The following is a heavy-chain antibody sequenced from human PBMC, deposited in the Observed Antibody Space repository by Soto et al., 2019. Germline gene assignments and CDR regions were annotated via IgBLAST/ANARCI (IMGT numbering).Heavy chain of an antibody. Sequence: QVHLVQSGAEVKKPGASVKVSCKASGYTFTSYGITWVRQAPGQGLEWMGWISAHNGNTDYAQKLQGRVIVTRDTSTSTAYMELRSRISDDSAVYSCARGRYGDYWGQGAVVTVSS. J-gene: IGHJ4*02. CDR2: ISAHNGNT. CDR3: ARGRYGDY. D-gene: IGHD1-1*01. CDR1: GYTFTSYG. V-gene: IGHV1-18*01.